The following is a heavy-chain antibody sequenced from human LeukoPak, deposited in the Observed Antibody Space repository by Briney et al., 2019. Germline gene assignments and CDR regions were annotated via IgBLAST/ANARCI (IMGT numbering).Heavy chain of an antibody. CDR3: ARSIRGYSSGWYYFDY. V-gene: IGHV1-2*02. Sequence: ASVKVSCKASGYTFTGYYMHWVRQAPGQGLEWMGWINPNSGGTNYPQKFQGRVTMTRDTSISTAYMELSRLRSDDTAVYYCARSIRGYSSGWYYFDYWGQGTLITVSS. J-gene: IGHJ4*02. D-gene: IGHD6-19*01. CDR2: INPNSGGT. CDR1: GYTFTGYY.